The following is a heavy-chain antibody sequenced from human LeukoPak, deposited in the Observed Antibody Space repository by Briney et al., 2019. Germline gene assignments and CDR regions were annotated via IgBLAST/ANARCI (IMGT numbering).Heavy chain of an antibody. D-gene: IGHD2-2*01. CDR3: ARGDIVVVPANAHYYYYGMDV. CDR2: IYSSGST. J-gene: IGHJ6*02. CDR1: GASISSYY. V-gene: IGHV4-4*07. Sequence: SETLSLTCIVSGASISSYYWTWIRQPAGKELEWIGRIYSSGSTNYNPSLKSRVIMSVDTSKNQFSLKLSSVTAADTAVYYCARGDIVVVPANAHYYYYGMDVWGQGTTVTVSS.